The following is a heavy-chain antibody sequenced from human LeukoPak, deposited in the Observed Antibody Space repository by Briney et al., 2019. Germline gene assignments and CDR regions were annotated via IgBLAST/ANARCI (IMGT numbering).Heavy chain of an antibody. CDR3: ARVGSGFYSPDY. CDR2: IYYSGST. CDR1: GGSISSYY. D-gene: IGHD6-19*01. V-gene: IGHV4-59*08. Sequence: ASETLSLTCTVSGGSISSYYWSWIRQPPGKGLEWIGYIYYSGSTNYNPSLKSRVTISVDTSKNQFSLKLSSVTAADTAVYYCARVGSGFYSPDYWGQGTLVTVSS. J-gene: IGHJ4*02.